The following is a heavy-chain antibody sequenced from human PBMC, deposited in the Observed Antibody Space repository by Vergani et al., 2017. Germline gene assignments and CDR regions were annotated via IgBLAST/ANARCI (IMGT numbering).Heavy chain of an antibody. CDR3: ARGGNYDFWSGYLGYMDV. CDR1: GGSFSGYY. J-gene: IGHJ6*03. Sequence: QVQLQQWGAGLLKPSETLSLTCAVYGGSFSGYYWSWIRQPPGKGLEWIGEINHSGSTNYNPSLKSRVTISVDTSKNQFSLKLSSVTAAETAVYYCARGGNYDFWSGYLGYMDVWGKGTTVTVSS. V-gene: IGHV4-34*01. D-gene: IGHD3-3*01. CDR2: INHSGST.